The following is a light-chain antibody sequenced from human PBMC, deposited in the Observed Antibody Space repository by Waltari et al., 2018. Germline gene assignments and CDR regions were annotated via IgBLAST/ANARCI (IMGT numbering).Light chain of an antibody. CDR1: SSDIGAYNY. CDR2: DVS. V-gene: IGLV2-14*01. J-gene: IGLJ1*01. Sequence: QSALTQPASVSGSPGQSIPISCPVTSSDIGAYNYVSWYQKNPGKAPKVMIYDVSNRPPGVSSRFSGSKSGNTASLTISGLQAEDEADYYCSSYTSSSTYVFGSGTMVTVL. CDR3: SSYTSSSTYV.